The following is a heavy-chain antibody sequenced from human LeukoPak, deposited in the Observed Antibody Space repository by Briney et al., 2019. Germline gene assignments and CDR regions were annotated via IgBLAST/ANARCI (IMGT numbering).Heavy chain of an antibody. D-gene: IGHD5-12*01. CDR2: IYSSGSN. Sequence: PSETLSLTCTVSGGSISGYFWSWIRQPAGKGLEWIGRIYSSGSNNYNPSLKSRVTMSLDMSKNHLSLNLSSVTAADTAVYYCAREPTSGREPTSGRPLDYWGQGTLVTVSS. V-gene: IGHV4-4*07. CDR3: AREPTSGREPTSGRPLDY. CDR1: GGSISGYF. J-gene: IGHJ4*02.